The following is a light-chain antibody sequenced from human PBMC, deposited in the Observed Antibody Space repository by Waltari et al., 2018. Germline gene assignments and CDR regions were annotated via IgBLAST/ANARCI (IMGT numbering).Light chain of an antibody. CDR3: QQYYTNPRT. CDR2: WAS. J-gene: IGKJ1*01. CDR1: QSVLYNSNNKNY. V-gene: IGKV4-1*01. Sequence: DIVMTQSPDSLTVSLGERATINCQSNQSVLYNSNNKNYVAWYQQKPGQPPKLLIYWASTRQSGVPDRFSGSGSGTDFTLTISSLQAEDVAVYHCQQYYTNPRTFGQGTKVEIK.